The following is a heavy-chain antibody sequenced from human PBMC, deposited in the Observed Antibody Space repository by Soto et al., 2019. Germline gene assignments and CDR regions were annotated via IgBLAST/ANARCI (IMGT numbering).Heavy chain of an antibody. V-gene: IGHV4-59*01. CDR2: IYNSGRT. CDR1: GGSISSYY. CDR3: ARGQDSSGYYYAGGIDY. Sequence: PSETLSLTCTVSGGSISSYYWSWIRQPPGKGLEWIGYIYNSGRTNYSPSLKSRVTISVDTSKNQFSLNLSSVTAADTAMYYCARGQDSSGYYYAGGIDYWGQGTLVTVSS. D-gene: IGHD3-22*01. J-gene: IGHJ4*02.